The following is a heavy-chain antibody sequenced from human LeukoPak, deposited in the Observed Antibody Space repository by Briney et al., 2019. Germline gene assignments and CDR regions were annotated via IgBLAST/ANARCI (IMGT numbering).Heavy chain of an antibody. Sequence: GGSLRLPCVASGFTFNSYGIHWVRQAPGKGLEWVAFIGYDSIKKYYADSVKGRFTISRDNSMNTLYLQMNSLRAEDTAVYYCAKDHKRDGNRYFDFWGQGTLVTVSS. D-gene: IGHD1-14*01. CDR2: IGYDSIKK. V-gene: IGHV3-30*02. CDR3: AKDHKRDGNRYFDF. J-gene: IGHJ4*02. CDR1: GFTFNSYG.